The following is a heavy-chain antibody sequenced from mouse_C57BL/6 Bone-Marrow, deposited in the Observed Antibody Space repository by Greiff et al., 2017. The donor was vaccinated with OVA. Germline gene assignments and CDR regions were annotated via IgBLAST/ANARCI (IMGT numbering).Heavy chain of an antibody. J-gene: IGHJ3*01. Sequence: EVMLVESGGDLVKPGGSLKLSCAASGFTFSSYGMSWVRQTPDKRLEWVANISSGGSYTYYPDSVKGRFTISRDNAKNTLYLQMSSLKSEDTAMYYCARRGYYGSPFAYWGQGTLVTVSA. D-gene: IGHD1-1*01. CDR3: ARRGYYGSPFAY. CDR2: ISSGGSYT. V-gene: IGHV5-6*02. CDR1: GFTFSSYG.